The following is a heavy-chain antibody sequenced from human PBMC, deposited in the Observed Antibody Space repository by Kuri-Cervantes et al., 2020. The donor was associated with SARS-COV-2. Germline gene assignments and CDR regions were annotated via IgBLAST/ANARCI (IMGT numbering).Heavy chain of an antibody. J-gene: IGHJ5*02. Sequence: SGPTLVKPTQTLTLTCTFSGFSLSTSGVGVGWIRQPPGKALEWLAHIFSNDEKSYSTSLKSRLTISKDTSKSQVVLTMTNMDPVDTATYYCARIILYCSGGSCYNWFDPWGQGTLVTVSS. V-gene: IGHV2-26*01. CDR2: IFSNDEK. CDR3: ARIILYCSGGSCYNWFDP. D-gene: IGHD2-15*01. CDR1: GFSLSTSGVG.